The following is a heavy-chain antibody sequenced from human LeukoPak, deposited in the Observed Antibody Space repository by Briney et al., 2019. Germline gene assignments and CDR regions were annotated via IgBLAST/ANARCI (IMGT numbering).Heavy chain of an antibody. CDR3: ARVLYNYGPHYFDF. CDR1: GGSLSNYY. D-gene: IGHD5-18*01. CDR2: IYTTGST. V-gene: IGHV4-4*08. Sequence: SETLSLTCTVSGGSLSNYYWSWIRQAPGKGLEWIGYIYTTGSTKYNPSTKSRVTISVDTSKNQFSLKLSSVTAADTAVYYCARVLYNYGPHYFDFWGQGTLVTVSS. J-gene: IGHJ4*02.